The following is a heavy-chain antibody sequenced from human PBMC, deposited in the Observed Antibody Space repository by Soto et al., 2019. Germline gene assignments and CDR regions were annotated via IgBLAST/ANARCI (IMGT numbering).Heavy chain of an antibody. D-gene: IGHD3-9*01. CDR3: GGRTVSSSLTVDV. CDR1: GFIFTKNA. V-gene: IGHV3-23*01. J-gene: IGHJ3*01. CDR2: ISGTAGRT. Sequence: PGGSLRLSCAASGFIFTKNAMTWVRQAPGKGLEWLSGISGTAGRTYYADSVKGRFTISRDTSKNTVYLQMNSLRAEDTAMYYCGGRTVSSSLTVDVWGRGTMVTVS.